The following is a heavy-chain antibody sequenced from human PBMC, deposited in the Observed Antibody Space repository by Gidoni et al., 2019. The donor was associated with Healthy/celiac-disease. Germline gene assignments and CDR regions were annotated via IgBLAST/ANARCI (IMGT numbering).Heavy chain of an antibody. CDR3: ARDGEHIVVVTDSDYYYGMDV. D-gene: IGHD2-21*02. J-gene: IGHJ6*02. CDR1: GYTFPGYY. Sequence: QVQLVQSGAEVKKPGASVKVSCKASGYTFPGYYMHWVRQAPGQGLEWMGWINPNSGGTNYAQKFQGRVTMTRDTSISTAYMELSRLRSDDTAVYYCARDGEHIVVVTDSDYYYGMDVWGQGTTVTVSS. V-gene: IGHV1-2*02. CDR2: INPNSGGT.